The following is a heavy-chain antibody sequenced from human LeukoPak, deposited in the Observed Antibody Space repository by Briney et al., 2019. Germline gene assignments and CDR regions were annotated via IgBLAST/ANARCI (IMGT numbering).Heavy chain of an antibody. CDR3: ARLVGAVAGTRPYYYYGMDV. Sequence: GESLKISCKGSGYSFTSYWIGWVRQMPGKGLGWMGIIYPGDSDTRYSPSFQGQVTISADKSISTAYLQWSSLKASDTAMYYCARLVGAVAGTRPYYYYGMDVWGQGTTVTVSS. CDR1: GYSFTSYW. V-gene: IGHV5-51*01. CDR2: IYPGDSDT. D-gene: IGHD6-19*01. J-gene: IGHJ6*02.